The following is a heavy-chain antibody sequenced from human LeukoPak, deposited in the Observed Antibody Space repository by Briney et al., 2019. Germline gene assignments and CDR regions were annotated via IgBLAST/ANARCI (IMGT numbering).Heavy chain of an antibody. CDR1: GFTFSSYW. CDR3: ARAYGYSSAMRGYNWFDP. V-gene: IGHV3-74*01. CDR2: INSDGSST. Sequence: GGSLRLSCAASGFTFSSYWMHWVRQAPGKGLVWVSRINSDGSSTSYADSVKGRFTISRDNAKNTLYLQMNSLRAEDTAVYYCARAYGYSSAMRGYNWFDPWGQGTLVTVSS. D-gene: IGHD6-19*01. J-gene: IGHJ5*02.